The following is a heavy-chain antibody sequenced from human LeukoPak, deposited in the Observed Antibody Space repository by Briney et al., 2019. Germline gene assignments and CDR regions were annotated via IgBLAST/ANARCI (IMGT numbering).Heavy chain of an antibody. CDR3: ARVPRPGKLRYFDY. J-gene: IGHJ4*02. D-gene: IGHD3-9*01. V-gene: IGHV3-21*01. Sequence: GGSLRLSCAASGFTFSSYSMNWVRQAPGKGLEWVSSISSSSSYIYYADSVKGRFTISRDNAKNSLYLQMNSLRAEDTAVYYCARVPRPGKLRYFDYWGQGTLVTVSS. CDR2: ISSSSSYI. CDR1: GFTFSSYS.